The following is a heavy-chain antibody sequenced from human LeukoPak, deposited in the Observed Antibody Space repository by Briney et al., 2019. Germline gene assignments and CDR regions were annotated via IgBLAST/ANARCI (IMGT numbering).Heavy chain of an antibody. CDR1: GFAVSSNY. CDR2: IYSGGST. D-gene: IGHD3-10*01. CDR3: ARWGVRFGELYPDY. V-gene: IGHV3-53*01. J-gene: IGHJ4*02. Sequence: GGSLRLSCAASGFAVSSNYMSWVRQAPGKGLEWVSVIYSGGSTYYADSVKGRFTISRDNSKNTLYLQMNSLRAEDTAVYYCARWGVRFGELYPDYWGQGTLVTVSS.